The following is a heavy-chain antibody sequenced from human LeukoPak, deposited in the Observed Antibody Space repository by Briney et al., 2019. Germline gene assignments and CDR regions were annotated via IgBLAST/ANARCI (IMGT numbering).Heavy chain of an antibody. CDR3: AREYSSSPVTSDY. J-gene: IGHJ4*02. CDR1: GYTFTSYY. CDR2: INPSGGST. Sequence: HEASVKVSCKASGYTFTSYYMHWLRQAPGQGLEWMGIINPSGGSTSYAQKFQGRVTMTRDMSTSTVYMELSSLRSEDTTVYYCAREYSSSPVTSDYWGQGTLVNVSP. V-gene: IGHV1-46*01. D-gene: IGHD6-6*01.